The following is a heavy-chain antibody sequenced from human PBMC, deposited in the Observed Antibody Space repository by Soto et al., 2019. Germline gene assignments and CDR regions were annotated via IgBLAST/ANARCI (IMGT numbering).Heavy chain of an antibody. D-gene: IGHD3-3*01. CDR2: INPATGAA. CDR3: ARGGGVGVAGSAAFDM. J-gene: IGHJ3*02. Sequence: QLHLVQSGAVVKKPGASVTVSCSASGYPVTAYYMHCVRQAPGRGLEWMGGINPATGAAKYTQTFQGRVTMTRETSTSKVSMDLGGLTSEDTAVFYCARGGGVGVAGSAAFDMWGQGTLVTVSS. V-gene: IGHV1-2*02. CDR1: GYPVTAYY.